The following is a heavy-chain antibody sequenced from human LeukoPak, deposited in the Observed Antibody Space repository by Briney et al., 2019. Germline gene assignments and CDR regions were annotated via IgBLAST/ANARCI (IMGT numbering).Heavy chain of an antibody. CDR2: INHRGST. V-gene: IGHV4-34*01. CDR1: GGSFSGYY. D-gene: IGHD3-10*01. Sequence: PSETLSLTCAVYGGSFSGYYWSWIRQPPGKGLEWIGEINHRGSTNYNPSLKSRVTISVDTSKNQFSLNLSSVTAADTAVYYCARGGLVRRSDYWGQGILVTVSS. J-gene: IGHJ4*02. CDR3: ARGGLVRRSDY.